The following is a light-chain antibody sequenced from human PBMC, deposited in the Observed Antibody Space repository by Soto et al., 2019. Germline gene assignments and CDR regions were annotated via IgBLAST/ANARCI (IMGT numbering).Light chain of an antibody. V-gene: IGKV3-15*01. CDR2: GAS. CDR1: QSVNSN. J-gene: IGKJ4*01. Sequence: EKVMTQSPAALSVSPGERATLSCRASQSVNSNLAWYQRKPGQAPRLLLYGASTRATGIPARFSGSASGTEFTLTIISRQSEDSAVYFCQQYNDWPLTFGGGTKVEIK. CDR3: QQYNDWPLT.